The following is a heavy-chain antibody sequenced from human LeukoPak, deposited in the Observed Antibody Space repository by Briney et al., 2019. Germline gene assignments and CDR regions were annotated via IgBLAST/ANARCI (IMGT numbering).Heavy chain of an antibody. CDR2: IKQDGSER. D-gene: IGHD2/OR15-2a*01. Sequence: GGSLRLSCAASGCTFSSYWMSWVRQAPGRGLEWVANIKQDGSERYYVDSVKGRFTISRDNAKNSLYLQMNSLRAEDTAVYYCAKDSMADSLPLDYWGQGTLVTVSS. CDR1: GCTFSSYW. V-gene: IGHV3-7*03. CDR3: AKDSMADSLPLDY. J-gene: IGHJ4*02.